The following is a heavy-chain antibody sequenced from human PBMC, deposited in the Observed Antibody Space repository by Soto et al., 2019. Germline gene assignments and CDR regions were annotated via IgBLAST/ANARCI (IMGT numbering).Heavy chain of an antibody. V-gene: IGHV4-31*03. J-gene: IGHJ4*02. D-gene: IGHD4-17*01. Sequence: QVQLQESGPGLVKPSQTLSLTCTVSGGSISSGGYYWSWIRQHPGKGLEWIGYIYYSGTTYYNPSLKSRVTISVDTSKTQFSLKLSSVTAADTAVYYCARSPEATVTAFDYWGQGTLVTVSS. CDR1: GGSISSGGYY. CDR2: IYYSGTT. CDR3: ARSPEATVTAFDY.